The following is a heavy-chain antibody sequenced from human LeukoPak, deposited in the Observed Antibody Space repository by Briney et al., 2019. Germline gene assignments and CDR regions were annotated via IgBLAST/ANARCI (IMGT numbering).Heavy chain of an antibody. CDR3: ARDSYDSSGYYRFEN. Sequence: GGSLRLSCAASGFTFSSYGMHWVRQAPGKGLEWVAFIRYDGSNKYYADSVKGRFTISRDNAKNSLYLQMNSLRAEDTAVYFCARDSYDSSGYYRFENWGQGTLVTVSS. D-gene: IGHD3-22*01. J-gene: IGHJ4*02. V-gene: IGHV3-30*02. CDR2: IRYDGSNK. CDR1: GFTFSSYG.